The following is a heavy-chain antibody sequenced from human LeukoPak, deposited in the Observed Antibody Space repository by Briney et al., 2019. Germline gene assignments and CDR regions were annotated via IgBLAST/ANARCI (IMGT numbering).Heavy chain of an antibody. J-gene: IGHJ4*02. Sequence: SETLSLTCTVSGSSISSYYWSWIRQPPGKGLEWIGYIYYSGSTNYNPSLKSRVTISVDTSKNQFSLKLSSVTAADTAVYYCASGYGKFDYWGQGTLVTVSS. CDR2: IYYSGST. V-gene: IGHV4-59*01. CDR1: GSSISSYY. CDR3: ASGYGKFDY. D-gene: IGHD5-12*01.